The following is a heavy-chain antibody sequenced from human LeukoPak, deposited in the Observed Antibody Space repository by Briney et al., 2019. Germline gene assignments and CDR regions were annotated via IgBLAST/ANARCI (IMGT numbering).Heavy chain of an antibody. CDR3: AKDHLDWGSSFDF. CDR1: GFTFSSYV. Sequence: GGSLRLSCAASGFTFSSYVMSWVRQPPGKGLEWVSAITGSGGRTHYADSVKGRFTISRDSSKNTLYLQMNNLRAEDTAVYYCAKDHLDWGSSFDFWGQGTLVTVSS. J-gene: IGHJ4*02. CDR2: ITGSGGRT. V-gene: IGHV3-23*01. D-gene: IGHD3-9*01.